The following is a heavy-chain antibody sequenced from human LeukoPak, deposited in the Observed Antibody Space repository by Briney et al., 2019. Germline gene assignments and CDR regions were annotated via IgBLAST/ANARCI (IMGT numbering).Heavy chain of an antibody. CDR2: INWNGGST. Sequence: GGSLRLSCAASGSTFDDYGMSWVRQAPGKGLEWVSGINWNGGSTGYADSVKGRFTISRDNAKNSLYLQMNSLRAEDTALYYCARRSAAGPGDAFDIWGQGTVVTVSS. CDR3: ARRSAAGPGDAFDI. V-gene: IGHV3-20*04. CDR1: GSTFDDYG. D-gene: IGHD6-13*01. J-gene: IGHJ3*02.